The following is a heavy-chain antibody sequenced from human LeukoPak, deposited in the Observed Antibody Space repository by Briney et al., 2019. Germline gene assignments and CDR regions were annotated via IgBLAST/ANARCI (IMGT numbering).Heavy chain of an antibody. CDR2: ISYDGSNK. D-gene: IGHD1-26*01. Sequence: WGSLRLSCAASGLPFSCCGMHWVRQAPGKGLEWLAVISYDGSNKYYADSVKGRFTISRDNSKNTLYLQMNSLRAEDTAVYYCAKDRSGSHFDYWGQGTLVTVSS. CDR1: GLPFSCCG. CDR3: AKDRSGSHFDY. V-gene: IGHV3-30*18. J-gene: IGHJ4*02.